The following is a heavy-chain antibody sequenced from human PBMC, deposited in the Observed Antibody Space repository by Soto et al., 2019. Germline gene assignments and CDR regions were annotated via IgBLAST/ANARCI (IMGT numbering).Heavy chain of an antibody. D-gene: IGHD4-17*01. CDR2: FHYSEST. V-gene: IGHV4-39*07. CDR1: GGSISSGPYS. CDR3: ARSQTTVTSYDY. J-gene: IGHJ4*02. Sequence: SETLSLTCTVSGGSISSGPYSWGWIRQPPGEGLEWIGTFHYSESTYYNPSLESRVTISVDTSKNQFSLKLSSVTAADTAVYYCARSQTTVTSYDYWGQGTLVTVSS.